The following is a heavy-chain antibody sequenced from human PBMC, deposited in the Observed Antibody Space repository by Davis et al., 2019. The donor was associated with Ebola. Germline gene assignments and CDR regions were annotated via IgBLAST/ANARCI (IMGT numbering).Heavy chain of an antibody. V-gene: IGHV4-39*01. D-gene: IGHD3-3*01. J-gene: IGHJ4*02. CDR3: ASGPVTIFGVVIPLED. Sequence: SETLSLTCTVSGGSIRSSSHYWGWIRQPPGKGLEWIGSIYYSGTTYYNPSLKSRVTISVDTAKSQFSLKLSSGTAADTAVYYCASGPVTIFGVVIPLEDWGQGSLATVSS. CDR1: GGSIRSSSHY. CDR2: IYYSGTT.